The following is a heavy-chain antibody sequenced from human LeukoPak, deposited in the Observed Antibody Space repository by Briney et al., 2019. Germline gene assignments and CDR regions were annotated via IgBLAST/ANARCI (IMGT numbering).Heavy chain of an antibody. CDR3: ATPGYWYFDL. CDR1: GGSISSGGYY. CDR2: IYYSGST. J-gene: IGHJ2*01. V-gene: IGHV4-31*03. Sequence: SETLSLTCTVSGGSISSGGYYWSWIRQHPGKGLEWIGYIYYSGSTYYSPSLKSRVTISVDTSKNQFSLKLSSVTAADTAVYYCATPGYWYFDLWGRGTLVTVSS.